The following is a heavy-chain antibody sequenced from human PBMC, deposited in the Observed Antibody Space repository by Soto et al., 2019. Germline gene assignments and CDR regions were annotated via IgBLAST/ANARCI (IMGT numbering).Heavy chain of an antibody. CDR2: ISYDGSNK. V-gene: IGHV3-30-3*01. Sequence: QVQLVESGGGVVQPGRSLRLSCAASGFTFSSYAMHWVRQAPGKGLEWVAVISYDGSNKYYADSVKGRFTISRDNSKNTLYLQMNSLRAEDTAVSYCARAGGFGEYYFYYGMDVWGQGTTVTVSS. D-gene: IGHD3-10*01. CDR1: GFTFSSYA. CDR3: ARAGGFGEYYFYYGMDV. J-gene: IGHJ6*02.